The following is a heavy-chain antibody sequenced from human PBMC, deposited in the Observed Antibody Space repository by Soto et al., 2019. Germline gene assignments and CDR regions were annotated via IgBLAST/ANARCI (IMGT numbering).Heavy chain of an antibody. V-gene: IGHV3-49*03. J-gene: IGHJ5*02. CDR3: TRALGIAARPVNWFDP. D-gene: IGHD6-6*01. CDR1: GFTFGDYA. Sequence: GGSLRLSCTASGFTFGDYAMSWFRQAPGKGLEWVGFIRSKAYGGTTEYAASVKGRFTISRDDSKSIAYLQMNSLKTEDTAVYYCTRALGIAARPVNWFDPWGQGTLVTVSS. CDR2: IRSKAYGGTT.